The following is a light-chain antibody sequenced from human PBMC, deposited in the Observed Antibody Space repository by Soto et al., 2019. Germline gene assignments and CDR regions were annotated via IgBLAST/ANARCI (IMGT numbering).Light chain of an antibody. CDR3: NSYTTSSARV. CDR2: EVS. CDR1: SSDVGGYNY. V-gene: IGLV2-14*01. Sequence: QSALTQPPSASGSPGQSVTISCTGTSSDVGGYNYVSWYQQHPGKVPKLIIYEVSNRPSGVSDRFSGSKSGNTASLTISGLQAEDEGDYYCNSYTTSSARVFGTGTKLTVL. J-gene: IGLJ1*01.